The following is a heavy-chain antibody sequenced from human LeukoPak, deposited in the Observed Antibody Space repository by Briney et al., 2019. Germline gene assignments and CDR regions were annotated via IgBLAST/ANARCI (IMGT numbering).Heavy chain of an antibody. CDR2: INHSGST. V-gene: IGHV4-34*01. J-gene: IGHJ6*03. CDR1: GFTFGDYA. D-gene: IGHD1-26*01. CDR3: ARHRAYSGSYYYYYYMDV. Sequence: GSLRLSCTPSGFTFGDYAMSWVRQAPGKGLEWIGEINHSGSTNYNPSLKSRVTISVDTSKNQFSLKLSSVTAADTAVYYCARHRAYSGSYYYYYYMDVWGKGTTVTISS.